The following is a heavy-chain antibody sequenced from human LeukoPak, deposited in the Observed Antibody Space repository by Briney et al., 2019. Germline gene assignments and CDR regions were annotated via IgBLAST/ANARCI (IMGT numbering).Heavy chain of an antibody. CDR1: GGTFSSYA. V-gene: IGHV1-69*05. Sequence: SVKVSCKASGGTFSSYAISWVRQAPGQGLEWMGGIIPIFGTANYAQKFQGRVTITTDESTSTAYMELSSLRSEDTAVYYCARESGRYYYDSSGYNRYFDYWGQGTLVTVYS. CDR3: ARESGRYYYDSSGYNRYFDY. J-gene: IGHJ4*02. CDR2: IIPIFGTA. D-gene: IGHD3-22*01.